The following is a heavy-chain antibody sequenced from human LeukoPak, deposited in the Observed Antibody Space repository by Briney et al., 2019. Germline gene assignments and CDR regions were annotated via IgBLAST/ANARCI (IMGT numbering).Heavy chain of an antibody. J-gene: IGHJ4*02. Sequence: SETLSLTCTVSGGSISSYYWSWIRQPPGKGLEWIGEINHSGSTNYNPSLKSRVTISVDTSKNQFSLKLSSVTAADTAVYYCARAYVYWGQGTLVTVSS. D-gene: IGHD3-16*01. CDR3: ARAYVY. CDR1: GGSISSYY. V-gene: IGHV4-34*01. CDR2: INHSGST.